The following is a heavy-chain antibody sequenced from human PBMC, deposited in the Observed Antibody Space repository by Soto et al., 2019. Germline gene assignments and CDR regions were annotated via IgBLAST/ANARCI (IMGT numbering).Heavy chain of an antibody. CDR1: GFTFSSYG. Sequence: QVQLVESGGGVVQPGRSLRLSCAASGFTFSSYGMHWVRQAPGKGLVWVAVIWYDGRKKYYADSVRGRFTISRDNSKNTLYLHMNSLSDEATAVYYGARDGGEQQWLHDYGFDTCGQGTMFTVSS. CDR2: IWYDGRKK. D-gene: IGHD6-19*01. J-gene: IGHJ3*02. CDR3: ARDGGEQQWLHDYGFDT. V-gene: IGHV3-33*01.